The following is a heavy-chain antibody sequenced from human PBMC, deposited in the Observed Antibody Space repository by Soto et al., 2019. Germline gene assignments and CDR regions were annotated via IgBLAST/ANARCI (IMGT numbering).Heavy chain of an antibody. V-gene: IGHV3-7*03. CDR1: GFTFSSYW. J-gene: IGHJ6*02. Sequence: EVQLVESGGGLVQPGGSLRLSCAASGFTFSSYWMRWVRQAPGKGLEWVANIKHDGSERYYVDSVKGRFTISRDNAKNSLYLQMNSLRAEDTAVYYCARGSLVVTTIRHYYGMDVWGQGTTVTVSS. CDR3: ARGSLVVTTIRHYYGMDV. CDR2: IKHDGSER. D-gene: IGHD5-12*01.